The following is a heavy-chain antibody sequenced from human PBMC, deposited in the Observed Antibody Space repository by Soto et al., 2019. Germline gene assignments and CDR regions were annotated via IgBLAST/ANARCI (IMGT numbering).Heavy chain of an antibody. CDR1: GGSISSGGYY. CDR3: ARVDLSDSESYFDY. J-gene: IGHJ4*02. Sequence: SETLSLTCTVSGGSISSGGYYWSWIRQHPGKGLEWIGYIYYSGSTYYNPSLKSRVTISVDTSKNQFSLKLSSVTAADTAVYYCARVDLSDSESYFDYWGQGTLVTVSS. CDR2: IYYSGST. D-gene: IGHD2-15*01. V-gene: IGHV4-31*03.